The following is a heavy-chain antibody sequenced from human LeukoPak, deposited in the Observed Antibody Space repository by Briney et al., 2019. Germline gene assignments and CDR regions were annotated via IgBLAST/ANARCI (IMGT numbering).Heavy chain of an antibody. CDR2: INHSGST. D-gene: IGHD3-3*01. V-gene: IGHV4-34*01. J-gene: IGHJ4*02. Sequence: SETLSLTCAVYGGSFSGYYWSWIRQPPGKGPEWIGEINHSGSTNYNPSLKSRVTISVDTSKNQFSLKLSSVAAADTAVYYCARFRTIFGVVRFDYWGQGTLVTVSS. CDR1: GGSFSGYY. CDR3: ARFRTIFGVVRFDY.